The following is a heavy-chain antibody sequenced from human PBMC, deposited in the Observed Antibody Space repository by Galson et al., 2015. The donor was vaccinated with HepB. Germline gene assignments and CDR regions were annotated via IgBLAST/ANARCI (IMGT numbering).Heavy chain of an antibody. V-gene: IGHV3-64*01. Sequence: SLRLSCAASGFTFSSYAMHWVRQAPGKGLEYVSAISSNGGSTYYANSVKGRFTISRDNSKNTLYLQMGSLRAEDMAVYYCARALSITMVDDAFDIWGQGTMVTVSS. CDR1: GFTFSSYA. J-gene: IGHJ3*02. D-gene: IGHD3-10*01. CDR3: ARALSITMVDDAFDI. CDR2: ISSNGGST.